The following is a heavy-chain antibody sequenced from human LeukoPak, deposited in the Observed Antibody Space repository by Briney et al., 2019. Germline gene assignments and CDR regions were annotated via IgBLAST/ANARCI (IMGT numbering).Heavy chain of an antibody. D-gene: IGHD2-21*01. CDR2: ISAYNGNT. J-gene: IGHJ4*02. CDR1: GYTFTSYG. Sequence: ASVKVSCKASGYTFTSYGISWVRQAPGQGLEWMGWISAYNGNTNYAQKLQGRGTTTTDTYTSTAYMGLRSLRSVDTAVYYCAREGGTYCGGDCYYYFDYWGQGTLVTVSS. V-gene: IGHV1-18*01. CDR3: AREGGTYCGGDCYYYFDY.